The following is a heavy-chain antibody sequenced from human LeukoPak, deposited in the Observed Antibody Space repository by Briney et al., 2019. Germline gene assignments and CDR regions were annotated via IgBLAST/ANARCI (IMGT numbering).Heavy chain of an antibody. V-gene: IGHV3-30-3*01. J-gene: IGHJ4*02. CDR3: AREHYGAQYFDY. CDR2: ISYDGSKK. Sequence: GGSLRLSCAASGFTFSSHAMHWVRQAPGKGLEWVAVISYDGSKKYYADSVKARFTISRDNSKDTLYLQMNSLRSEDTAVYYCAREHYGAQYFDYWGQGTLVTVSA. CDR1: GFTFSSHA. D-gene: IGHD4-17*01.